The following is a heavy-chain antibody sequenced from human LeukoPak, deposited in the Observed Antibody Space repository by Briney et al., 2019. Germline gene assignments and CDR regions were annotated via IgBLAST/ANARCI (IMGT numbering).Heavy chain of an antibody. CDR1: GGSISSSSYY. Sequence: PSETLSLTCTVSGGSISSSSYYWGWIRQPPGKGLEWIGSIYYSGSTYYDPSLKSRVTISVDTSKNQFSLKLSSVTAADTAVYYCARDLGYYYDSSGPTRYYGMDVWGQGTTVTVSS. CDR2: IYYSGST. CDR3: ARDLGYYYDSSGPTRYYGMDV. J-gene: IGHJ6*02. D-gene: IGHD3-22*01. V-gene: IGHV4-39*07.